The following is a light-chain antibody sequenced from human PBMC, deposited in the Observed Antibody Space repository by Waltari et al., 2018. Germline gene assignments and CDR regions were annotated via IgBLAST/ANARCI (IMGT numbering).Light chain of an antibody. CDR2: AAS. V-gene: IGKV1-9*01. Sequence: IQLTQSPSSLSASLGDRVTITCRASQGISNYLAWYQQKPGKAPKLLIYAASTLHSGVPSRFSGSGSGTDFTLTISRLQPEDFATYYCQQLNSYQWTFGQGTKVEIK. CDR3: QQLNSYQWT. J-gene: IGKJ1*01. CDR1: QGISNY.